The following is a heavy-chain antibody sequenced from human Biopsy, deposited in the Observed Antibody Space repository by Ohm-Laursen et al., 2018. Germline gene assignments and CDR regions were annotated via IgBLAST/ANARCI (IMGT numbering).Heavy chain of an antibody. J-gene: IGHJ4*01. V-gene: IGHV4-34*01. CDR2: INHRGYT. CDR3: ARSGQWARYYFDY. D-gene: IGHD6-19*01. Sequence: SGTLSLTCAVSGGSISGYYWSWIRQPPGKGLEWIGEINHRGYTDYNASLKGRVSISVDTSKNQLSLNLTSVTAADTAVFYCARSGQWARYYFDYWGHGTLVTVSP. CDR1: GGSISGYY.